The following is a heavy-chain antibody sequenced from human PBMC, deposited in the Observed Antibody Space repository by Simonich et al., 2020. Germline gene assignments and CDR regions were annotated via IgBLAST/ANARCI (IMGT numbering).Heavy chain of an antibody. CDR1: GFTFSSYG. CDR2: ISSSGSTI. CDR3: ARHYYGDYYFDY. Sequence: EVQLVESGGGLVQHGGSLRLSCAASGFTFSSYGMNWVRQAPGKGLGWVSYISSSGSTIYYEDSVKGRCTISRDNAKNSLYLQMNSLRAEDTAVYYCARHYYGDYYFDYWGQGTLVTVSS. D-gene: IGHD4-17*01. J-gene: IGHJ4*02. V-gene: IGHV3-48*03.